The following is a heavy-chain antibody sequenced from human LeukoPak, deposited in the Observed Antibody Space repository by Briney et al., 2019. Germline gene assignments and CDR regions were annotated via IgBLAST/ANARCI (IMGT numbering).Heavy chain of an antibody. D-gene: IGHD3-22*01. CDR1: GFTFSSYA. J-gene: IGHJ1*01. Sequence: GGSLRLSCAASGFTFSSYAMSWVRQAPGKGLEWVSAISGSGGSTYYADSVKGRFTISRDNSKNTLYLQMNSLRAEDTAVYYCARDYYDSSGYGFYFQHWGQGTLVTVSS. CDR2: ISGSGGST. CDR3: ARDYYDSSGYGFYFQH. V-gene: IGHV3-23*01.